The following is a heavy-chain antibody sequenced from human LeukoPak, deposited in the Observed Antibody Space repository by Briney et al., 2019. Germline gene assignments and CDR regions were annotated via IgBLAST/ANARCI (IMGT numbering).Heavy chain of an antibody. CDR1: GGTFSIYA. D-gene: IGHD3-10*01. CDR3: ARDPSNMVRGVSGAFDI. CDR2: IIPIFGTA. Sequence: GASVKVSCKASGGTFSIYAISWVRQAPGQGLERMGGIIPIFGTANYAQKFQGRVTITADKSTITAYMELSSLRSEDTAVYYCARDPSNMVRGVSGAFDIWGQGTMVTVSS. V-gene: IGHV1-69*06. J-gene: IGHJ3*02.